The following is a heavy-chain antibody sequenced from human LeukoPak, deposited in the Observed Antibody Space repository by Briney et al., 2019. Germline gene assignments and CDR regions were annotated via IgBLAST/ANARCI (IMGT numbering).Heavy chain of an antibody. V-gene: IGHV5-51*01. CDR2: IYPGDSDT. CDR1: GYSFTSYW. CDR3: ARHPGPMVRGVIDYFGY. D-gene: IGHD3-10*01. Sequence: GESLKISCKGSGYSFTSYWIGWVRQMPGKGLEWMGIIYPGDSDTRYSPSFQGQVTISADKSISTAYLQWSSLKASDTAMYYCARHPGPMVRGVIDYFGYWGQGTLVTVSS. J-gene: IGHJ4*02.